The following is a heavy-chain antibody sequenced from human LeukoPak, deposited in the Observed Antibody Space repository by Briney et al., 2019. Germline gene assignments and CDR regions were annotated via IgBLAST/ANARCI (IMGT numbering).Heavy chain of an antibody. D-gene: IGHD3-3*01. V-gene: IGHV1-18*04. CDR2: ISAYNGNT. CDR3: ARLGGGLVRFLEWLFP. J-gene: IGHJ5*02. CDR1: GYTFTSYG. Sequence: GASVKVSCKASGYTFTSYGISWVRQAPGQGLEWMGWISAYNGNTNYAQKLQGRVTMTTDTSTSTAYMELSRLRSDDTAVYYCARLGGGLVRFLEWLFPWGQGTLVTVSS.